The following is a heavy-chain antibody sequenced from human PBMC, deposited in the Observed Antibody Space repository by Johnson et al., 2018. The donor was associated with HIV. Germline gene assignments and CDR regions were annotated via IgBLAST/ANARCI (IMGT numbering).Heavy chain of an antibody. J-gene: IGHJ3*02. CDR2: INWNGGST. Sequence: VQLVESGGGVVRPGGSLRLSCAAFGFTFDDYGMSWVRQAPEKGLEWVSGINWNGGSTGYADSVKGRFTISRDNAKNSLYLQMNSLRAEDTAVYYCTRDTSIAAARAFDIWGQGTMVTVSS. CDR3: TRDTSIAAARAFDI. CDR1: GFTFDDYG. V-gene: IGHV3-20*04. D-gene: IGHD6-6*01.